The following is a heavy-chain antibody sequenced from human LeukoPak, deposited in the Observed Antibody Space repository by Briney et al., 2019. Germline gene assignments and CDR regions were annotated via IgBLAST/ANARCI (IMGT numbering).Heavy chain of an antibody. D-gene: IGHD3-3*01. V-gene: IGHV3-53*01. CDR2: IYIADTT. J-gene: IGHJ4*02. CDR3: VRISHDFWSAQSNLQYYLDF. CDR1: GFTIKNTY. Sequence: PGGSLRLSCAASGFTIKNTYMTWVRQAPQKGLEWVSAIYIADTTHYADSVKGRFTISRERSKNTLYLQMNDLRVEDTAVYYCVRISHDFWSAQSNLQYYLDFWGQGTLVTVSS.